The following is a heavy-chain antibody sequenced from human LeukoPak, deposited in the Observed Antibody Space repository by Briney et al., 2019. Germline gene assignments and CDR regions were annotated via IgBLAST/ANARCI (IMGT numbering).Heavy chain of an antibody. J-gene: IGHJ4*02. CDR2: IIPILGIA. D-gene: IGHD5-12*01. Sequence: SVMISCKASGGTFSSYTISWVRQAPGQGLEWMGRIIPILGIANYAQKFQGRVTITADKSTSTAYMELSSLRSEDTAVYYCARGVASNDYWGQGTLVTVSS. CDR3: ARGVASNDY. CDR1: GGTFSSYT. V-gene: IGHV1-69*02.